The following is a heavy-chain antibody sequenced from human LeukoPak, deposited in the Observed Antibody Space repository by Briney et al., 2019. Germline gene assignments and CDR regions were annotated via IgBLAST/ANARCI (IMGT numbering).Heavy chain of an antibody. J-gene: IGHJ6*02. CDR3: ARWRGAGPYYYYGMDV. Sequence: GGSLRLSCAASGFTFSSYGMHWVRQAPGKGLEWVAVISYDGSNKYYADSVKGRFTISRENAKNSLYLQMNSLRAGDTAVYYCARWRGAGPYYYYGMDVWGQGTTVTVSS. CDR1: GFTFSSYG. V-gene: IGHV3-30*03. D-gene: IGHD1-26*01. CDR2: ISYDGSNK.